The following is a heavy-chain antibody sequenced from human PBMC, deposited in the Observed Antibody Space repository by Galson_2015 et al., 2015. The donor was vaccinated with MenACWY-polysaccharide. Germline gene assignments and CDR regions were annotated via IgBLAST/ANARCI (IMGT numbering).Heavy chain of an antibody. V-gene: IGHV3-53*01. J-gene: IGHJ4*02. CDR1: GFRVSESF. D-gene: IGHD5-24*01. Sequence: SLRLSCAVSGFRVSESFLSWVRQVPGRGLEYVSDIYPSGATYYRDSVRGRFTMSRDNSKNTLYLQMNSLRAEDTAVYYCAKAFPVQKATVLSDYWGQGTLVTVSP. CDR3: AKAFPVQKATVLSDY. CDR2: IYPSGAT.